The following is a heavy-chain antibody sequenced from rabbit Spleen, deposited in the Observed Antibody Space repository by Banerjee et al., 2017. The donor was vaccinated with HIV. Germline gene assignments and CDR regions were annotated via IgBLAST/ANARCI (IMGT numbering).Heavy chain of an antibody. J-gene: IGHJ4*01. CDR1: GFPFSNKAV. Sequence: QEQLEESGGGLVKPGASLTLTCKASGFPFSNKAVMCWVRQAPGKGLEWIACINAVTGKAVYASWAKGRFTFSKTTSTTVTLRMTSLTAADTATYFCARGSAAMTIMITGFYLNLWGPGTLVTVS. CDR2: INAVTGKA. D-gene: IGHD2-1*01. V-gene: IGHV1S45*01. CDR3: ARGSAAMTIMITGFYLNL.